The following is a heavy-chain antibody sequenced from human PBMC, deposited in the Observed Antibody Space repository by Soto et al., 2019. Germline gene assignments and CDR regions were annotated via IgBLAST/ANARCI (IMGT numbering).Heavy chain of an antibody. V-gene: IGHV3-30*18. Sequence: PGGSLRLSCAASGFTFSSYGMHWVRQAPGKGLEWVAVISYDGSNKYYADSVKGRFTISRDNSKNTLYLQMNSLRAEDTAVYYCAKGALIAARPNWFDPWGQGTLVTVS. CDR2: ISYDGSNK. J-gene: IGHJ5*02. CDR1: GFTFSSYG. D-gene: IGHD6-6*01. CDR3: AKGALIAARPNWFDP.